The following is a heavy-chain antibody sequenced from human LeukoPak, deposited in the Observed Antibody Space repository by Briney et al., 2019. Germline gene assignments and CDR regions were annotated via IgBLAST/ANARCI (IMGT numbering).Heavy chain of an antibody. CDR1: GYTFSAYD. CDR2: INTNTGNP. V-gene: IGHV7-4-1*01. CDR3: ARDLAVLGTARGY. D-gene: IGHD6-19*01. J-gene: IGHJ4*02. Sequence: ASVKVSCKASGYTFSAYDISWMRQAPGQGLEWMGGINTNTGNPTYAQGFTGRFVFSLDSSVSTAYLQIDSVEAEDTAVYFCARDLAVLGTARGYWGQGTLITVSS.